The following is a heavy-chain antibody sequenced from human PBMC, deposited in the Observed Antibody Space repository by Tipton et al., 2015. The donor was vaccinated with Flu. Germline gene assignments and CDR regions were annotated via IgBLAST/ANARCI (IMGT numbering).Heavy chain of an antibody. V-gene: IGHV4-61*02. J-gene: IGHJ4*02. CDR3: ARFGSGTLATH. D-gene: IGHD3-10*01. CDR1: GASISSGSDY. Sequence: TLSLTCNVSGASISSGSDYWSWIRQPAGKGLEWVGRFHSNGFNDYNSSLESRVTVSVDTSKNQLSLSLKSVTAADTAVYFCARFGSGTLATHWGQGTLVTVSS. CDR2: FHSNGFN.